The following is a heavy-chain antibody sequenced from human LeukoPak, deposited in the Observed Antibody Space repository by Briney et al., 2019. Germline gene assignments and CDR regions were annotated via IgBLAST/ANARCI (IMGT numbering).Heavy chain of an antibody. CDR2: VFYTGST. J-gene: IGHJ3*02. CDR3: ARKSVAVRDAFDI. Sequence: PSETLSLTCTVSGGSISSSSCYWGWIRQPPGKGLEWIGYVFYTGSTYYNPSLQSRVTISVDTSKNQFSLKLNSVTAADTAMYYCARKSVAVRDAFDIWGQGTVVTVSS. V-gene: IGHV4-39*07. D-gene: IGHD6-19*01. CDR1: GGSISSSSCY.